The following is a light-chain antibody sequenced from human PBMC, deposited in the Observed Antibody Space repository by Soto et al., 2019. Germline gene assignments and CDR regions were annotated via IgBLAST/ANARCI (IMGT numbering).Light chain of an antibody. CDR1: DSNIGSNS. CDR3: AAWDASLSACV. Sequence: QSVLTQPPSASGTAGQVVTISCSGGDSNIGSNSVYWYQHLPRMAPKLLIYYNNQRPSGVPDRFSGSRSGTSASLAIGGLRSEDEAVYYCAAWDASLSACVFGNGTKLTVL. V-gene: IGLV1-47*02. CDR2: YNN. J-gene: IGLJ1*01.